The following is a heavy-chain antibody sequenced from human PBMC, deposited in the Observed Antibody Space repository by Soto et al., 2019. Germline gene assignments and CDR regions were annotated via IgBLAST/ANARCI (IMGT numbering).Heavy chain of an antibody. CDR3: AREQGYCSSISCYNWFDP. J-gene: IGHJ5*02. CDR2: IYYGSS. Sequence: SETLSLTCTVSGGSVSSGNYYWSWIRQPPGKGLEWIGYIYYGSSNYNPSLKSRVSISIDTSKNQFSLKLSSVTAADTAVYYCAREQGYCSSISCYNWFDPWGQGTLVPVSS. D-gene: IGHD2-2*01. CDR1: GGSVSSGNYY. V-gene: IGHV4-61*01.